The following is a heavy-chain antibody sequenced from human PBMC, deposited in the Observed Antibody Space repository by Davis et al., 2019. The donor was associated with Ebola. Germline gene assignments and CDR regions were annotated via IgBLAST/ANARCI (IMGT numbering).Heavy chain of an antibody. D-gene: IGHD6-25*01. CDR1: GYTFTDYN. CDR2: VILKSGAT. Sequence: ASVKVSCKASGYTFTDYNIHWMRQAPGQGLEWLGRVILKSGATNYAQKFQGRVTMTRDTSTSTVYMDLSSLRSDDTAVYYCASSRAPPGIAATGIFDFWGQGTRVTVSS. CDR3: ASSRAPPGIAATGIFDF. V-gene: IGHV1-2*06. J-gene: IGHJ4*02.